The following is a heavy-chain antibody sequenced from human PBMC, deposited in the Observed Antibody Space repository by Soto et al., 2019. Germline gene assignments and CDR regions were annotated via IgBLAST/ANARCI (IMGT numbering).Heavy chain of an antibody. J-gene: IGHJ6*02. CDR3: ARGVRRITIFGVVNYYYYYYGMDV. V-gene: IGHV3-7*01. D-gene: IGHD3-3*01. Sequence: WGSLRLSCAASGFTFSSYWMSWVRQAPGKGLEWVANIKQDGSEKYYVDSVKGRFTISRDNAKNSLYLQMNSLRAEDTAVYYCARGVRRITIFGVVNYYYYYYGMDVWGQGTTVTVSS. CDR1: GFTFSSYW. CDR2: IKQDGSEK.